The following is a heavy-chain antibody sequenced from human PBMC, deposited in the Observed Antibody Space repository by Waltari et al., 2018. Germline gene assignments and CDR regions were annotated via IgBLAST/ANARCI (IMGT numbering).Heavy chain of an antibody. CDR2: TRDKAHFYTA. V-gene: IGHV3-72*01. CDR1: GFSLSDRY. Sequence: EVLLVASGGGLVQPGGSLRLSCAASGFSLSDRYMDWFRQAPGRGLEWIGRTRDKAHFYTAEYAASVRGIFTISTDESTNSQYLQMNSLKTEDTAVYYCVRDLVGAPYWGQGTLVTVPS. J-gene: IGHJ4*02. CDR3: VRDLVGAPY. D-gene: IGHD1-26*01.